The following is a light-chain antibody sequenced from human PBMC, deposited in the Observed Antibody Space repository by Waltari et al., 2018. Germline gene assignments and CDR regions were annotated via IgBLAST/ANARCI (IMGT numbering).Light chain of an antibody. CDR1: HGISSW. CDR3: QQYYRFYT. Sequence: MTGQASHGISSWLAWYQQKPGKAPKVLIHLASSLQNGVPSRFSGSGFGTEFTLTISSLQPDDVATYYCQQYYRFYTFGQGTKLEIK. CDR2: LAS. V-gene: IGKV1-5*03. J-gene: IGKJ2*01.